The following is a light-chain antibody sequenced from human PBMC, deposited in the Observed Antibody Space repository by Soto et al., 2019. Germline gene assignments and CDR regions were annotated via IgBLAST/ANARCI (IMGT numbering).Light chain of an antibody. J-gene: IGKJ4*01. V-gene: IGKV1-39*01. CDR3: EQSYSVPLT. CDR1: HDIGNH. Sequence: DIQMTQSPSSLSISVGERVTITCRSSHDIGNHLNWYQQKPAKPPQLLLYSAFTLQTWVLSRFSGGGAGKAFTLTITSLQPEDSATYGWEQSYSVPLTFGGGTKVEV. CDR2: SAF.